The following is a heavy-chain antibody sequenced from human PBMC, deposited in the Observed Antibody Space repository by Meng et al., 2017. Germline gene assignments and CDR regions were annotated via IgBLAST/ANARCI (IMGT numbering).Heavy chain of an antibody. Sequence: QGERVQSGTELKEPGASVEVACQASGYTYSTNVMNGVRQATGQGLEWMGWINTKTGKPTYAQGFTGRLAFSLDTSASTAFLQINSLKAEDTAVYYCARAHSSGWYSFFDYWGQGTLVTVSS. CDR1: GYTYSTNV. J-gene: IGHJ4*02. V-gene: IGHV7-4-1*02. CDR3: ARAHSSGWYSFFDY. D-gene: IGHD6-19*01. CDR2: INTKTGKP.